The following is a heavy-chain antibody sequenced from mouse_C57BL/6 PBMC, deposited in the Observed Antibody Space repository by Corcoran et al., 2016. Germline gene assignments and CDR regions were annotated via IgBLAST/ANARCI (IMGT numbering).Heavy chain of an antibody. CDR1: GYTFTNYG. CDR3: VSTVEGYAMDY. J-gene: IGHJ4*01. Sequence: QIQLVQSGPELKKPGETVKISCKAAGYTFTNYGMSWVKQAPGKGLKWMGWINTYSGVPTYADDFKVRFAFSLETSASTAYLQINNLKNEDTATYCCVSTVEGYAMDYWGQGTSVTVSS. V-gene: IGHV9-3*01. CDR2: INTYSGVP. D-gene: IGHD1-1*01.